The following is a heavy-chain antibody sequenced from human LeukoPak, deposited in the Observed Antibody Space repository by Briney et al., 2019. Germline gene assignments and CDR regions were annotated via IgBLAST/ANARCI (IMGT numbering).Heavy chain of an antibody. CDR2: ISGSGGST. J-gene: IGHJ4*02. D-gene: IGHD1-26*01. Sequence: GGTLRLSCAASGFTFSSYGMSWVRQAPGKGLEWVSAISGSGGSTYYADSVKGRFTISRDNSKNTLYLQMNSLRAEDTAVYYCARDGGSLHFDYWGQGTLVTVSS. CDR1: GFTFSSYG. V-gene: IGHV3-23*01. CDR3: ARDGGSLHFDY.